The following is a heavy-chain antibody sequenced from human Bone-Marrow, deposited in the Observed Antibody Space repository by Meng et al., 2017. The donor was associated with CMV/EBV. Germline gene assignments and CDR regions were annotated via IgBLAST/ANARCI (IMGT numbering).Heavy chain of an antibody. CDR2: IWYDGSNK. J-gene: IGHJ6*02. D-gene: IGHD3-3*01. CDR3: ARDYDRYNGMNI. CDR1: GFTFSSYG. Sequence: GGSLRLSCAASGFTFSSYGMHWVRQAPGKGLEWVAVIWYDGSNKYYADSVKGRFTISRDNSKNTLYLQMSGLRTDDTAVYFCARDYDRYNGMNIWGQGTTVTVSS. V-gene: IGHV3-33*01.